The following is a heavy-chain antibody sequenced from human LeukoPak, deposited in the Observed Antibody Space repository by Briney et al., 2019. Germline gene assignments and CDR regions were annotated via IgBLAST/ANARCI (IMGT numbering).Heavy chain of an antibody. CDR1: GGSISSYY. CDR3: ARGDFYYYYMDV. CDR2: IYYSGST. V-gene: IGHV4-59*01. D-gene: IGHD3-3*01. J-gene: IGHJ6*03. Sequence: SETLSLTCTVSGGSISSYYWSWIRQPPGRGLEWIGYIYYSGSTNYNPSLKSRVTISVDTSKNQFSLKLSSVTAADTAVYYCARGDFYYYYMDVWGKGTTVTVSS.